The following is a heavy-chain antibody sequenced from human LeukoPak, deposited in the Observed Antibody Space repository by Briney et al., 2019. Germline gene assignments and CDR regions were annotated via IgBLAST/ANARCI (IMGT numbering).Heavy chain of an antibody. D-gene: IGHD4-11*01. CDR3: ARTTVRDAFDI. Sequence: GRSLRLSCAASGFTFDDYAMPWARQAPGKGLEWVSGISWNSGSIGYADSVKGRFTISRDNAKNSLYLQMNSLRAEDTALYYCARTTVRDAFDIWGQGTMVTVSS. J-gene: IGHJ3*02. CDR1: GFTFDDYA. V-gene: IGHV3-9*01. CDR2: ISWNSGSI.